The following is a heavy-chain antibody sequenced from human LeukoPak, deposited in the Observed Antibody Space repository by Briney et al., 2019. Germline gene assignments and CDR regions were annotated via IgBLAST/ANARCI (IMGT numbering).Heavy chain of an antibody. CDR1: GGTFSSYA. J-gene: IGHJ6*02. CDR2: IIPIFGTA. V-gene: IGHV1-69*01. CDR3: ARGIPRGGYIAARLLEGEPYYYYGMDV. Sequence: SVKVSCKASGGTFSSYAISWVRQAPGQGLEWMGGIIPIFGTANYAQKFQGRVTITADESTSTAYMELSSLRCEDTAVYYCARGIPRGGYIAARLLEGEPYYYYGMDVWGQGTTVTVSS. D-gene: IGHD6-6*01.